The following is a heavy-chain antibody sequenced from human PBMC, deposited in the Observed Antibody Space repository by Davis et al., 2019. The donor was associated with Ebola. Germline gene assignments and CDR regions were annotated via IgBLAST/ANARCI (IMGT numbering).Heavy chain of an antibody. Sequence: ASVKVSCKASGYTFTSYYMHWVRQAPGQGLEWMGIINPSGGSTSYAQKFQGRVTMTRDTSTSTVYMELSSLRSEDTAVYYCARDARIAAAGLYYYYYYGMDVWGKGTTVTVSS. CDR3: ARDARIAAAGLYYYYYYGMDV. CDR1: GYTFTSYY. J-gene: IGHJ6*04. CDR2: INPSGGST. V-gene: IGHV1-46*01. D-gene: IGHD6-13*01.